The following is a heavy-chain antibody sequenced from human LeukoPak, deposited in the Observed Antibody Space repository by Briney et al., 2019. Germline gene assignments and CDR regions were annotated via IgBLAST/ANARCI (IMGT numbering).Heavy chain of an antibody. CDR1: GFTFSSYA. CDR2: ISGSGGST. D-gene: IGHD3-22*01. J-gene: IGHJ4*02. Sequence: GGSLRLSCAASGFTFSSYAMSWVRQAPGKGLEWVSAISGSGGSTYYADSVKGRFTISRDNSKNTLYLQMNSLRAEDTAVYYCAKAPHYDSSRYTYFDYWGQGTLVTVSS. CDR3: AKAPHYDSSRYTYFDY. V-gene: IGHV3-23*01.